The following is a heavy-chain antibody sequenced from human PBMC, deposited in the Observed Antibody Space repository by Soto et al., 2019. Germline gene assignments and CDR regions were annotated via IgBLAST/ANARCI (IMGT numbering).Heavy chain of an antibody. J-gene: IGHJ4*02. Sequence: SLRLSCAASGFTFSSYAMHWVRQAPGRGLEWVAVISYDGSNKYYADSVKGRFTISRDNSKNTLYLQMNSLRAEDTAVYYCARDLRYSSSPGDYWGQGTLVTVSS. CDR3: ARDLRYSSSPGDY. D-gene: IGHD6-6*01. V-gene: IGHV3-30-3*01. CDR1: GFTFSSYA. CDR2: ISYDGSNK.